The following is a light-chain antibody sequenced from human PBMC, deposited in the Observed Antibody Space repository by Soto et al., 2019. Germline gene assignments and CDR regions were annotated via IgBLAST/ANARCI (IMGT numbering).Light chain of an antibody. CDR1: QRIGTY. Sequence: EIVLTQSPATLSLSPGDRATLSCRASQRIGTYLAWYQQKAGQAPSLLIYDTSNRATGIPTRFSGSGSGTDFTLTISSLGPEDFAVFFCQHRSNSPPTWTFGQGTKVEIK. V-gene: IGKV3-11*01. CDR2: DTS. J-gene: IGKJ1*01. CDR3: QHRSNSPPTWT.